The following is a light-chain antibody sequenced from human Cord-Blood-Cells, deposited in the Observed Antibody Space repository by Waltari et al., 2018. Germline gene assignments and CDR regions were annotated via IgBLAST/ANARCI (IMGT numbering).Light chain of an antibody. J-gene: IGKJ2*01. CDR3: QQYYSTPPYT. Sequence: DTVMAQPPDSRAVSLGERATIQCKARPTVLHRSNNKNNLAWYQQKPGPPPKLLIYWASTRESGVPDRFSGSGSGTDFTLTINSLQAEDVAVYYCQQYYSTPPYTFGQGTKLEIK. CDR1: PTVLHRSNNKNN. CDR2: WAS. V-gene: IGKV4-1*01.